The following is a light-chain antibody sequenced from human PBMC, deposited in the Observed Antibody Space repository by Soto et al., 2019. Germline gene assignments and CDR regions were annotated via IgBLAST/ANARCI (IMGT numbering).Light chain of an antibody. V-gene: IGLV2-23*01. CDR1: SIDVGAYEH. Sequence: SVLTQTTSVSGSPGQSVTISCTGASIDVGAYEHVSWYQQHPGRAPKLILYEGSKRPSGVSNRFSGSKSGNTASLTISGLQAEDEADYFCCSYAGSSTYVFGTGTKV. CDR3: CSYAGSSTYV. CDR2: EGS. J-gene: IGLJ1*01.